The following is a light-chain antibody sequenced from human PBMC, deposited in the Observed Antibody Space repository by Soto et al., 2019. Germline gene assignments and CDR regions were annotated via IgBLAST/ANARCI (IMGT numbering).Light chain of an antibody. Sequence: QSALTQPASVSGSPGQSITISCTGTSSDVGGYNYVSWYQQHPGKAPKLMIYDVSIRPSGVSHRFSGSKSGNTASLTISGLLAEDEADYYCSSYTSSTTLYDFGTGTKLTVL. J-gene: IGLJ1*01. CDR3: SSYTSSTTLYD. CDR1: SSDVGGYNY. V-gene: IGLV2-14*01. CDR2: DVS.